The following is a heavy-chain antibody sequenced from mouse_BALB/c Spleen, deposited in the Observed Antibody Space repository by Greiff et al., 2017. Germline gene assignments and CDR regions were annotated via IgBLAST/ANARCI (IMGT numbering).Heavy chain of an antibody. CDR2: ISSGGGST. J-gene: IGHJ3*01. CDR3: ARQGELGRGNWFAY. CDR1: GFAFSSYD. V-gene: IGHV5-12-1*01. Sequence: EVQVVESGGGLVKPGGSLKLSCAASGFAFSSYDMSWVRQTPEKRLEWVAYISSGGGSTYYPDTVKGRFTISRDNAKNTLYLQMCSLKSEDTAMYYCARQGELGRGNWFAYWVQGTLVTVSA. D-gene: IGHD4-1*01.